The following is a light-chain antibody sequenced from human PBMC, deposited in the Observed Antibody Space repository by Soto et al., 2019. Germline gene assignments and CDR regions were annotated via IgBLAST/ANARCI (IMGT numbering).Light chain of an antibody. J-gene: IGKJ1*01. Sequence: AIQMTQSPSSLSASIGDRVTITCRASQGIRSDLGWYQQKPGKAPKVLIYAASTLQSGVPSRFSGSGSGTHFTLTISSLQPEDFATYYCLQDYNYPWTFGQGTKVEIK. CDR2: AAS. CDR3: LQDYNYPWT. CDR1: QGIRSD. V-gene: IGKV1-6*01.